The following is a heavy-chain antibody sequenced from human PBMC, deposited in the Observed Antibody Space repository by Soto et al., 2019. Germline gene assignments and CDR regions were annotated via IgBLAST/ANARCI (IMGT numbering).Heavy chain of an antibody. D-gene: IGHD1-1*01. J-gene: IGHJ6*02. CDR2: IWYDGSKN. Sequence: QVQLVESGGGVVQPGRSLRLSCAASGFTFSSYGMHWVRQAPGKGLEWVAVIWYDGSKNYYGDSVKGRFTISRDNSKNTLYLEMNSLRAEDTAVYYCARDRRATTVYGMDVWGQGTTVTVSS. V-gene: IGHV3-33*01. CDR1: GFTFSSYG. CDR3: ARDRRATTVYGMDV.